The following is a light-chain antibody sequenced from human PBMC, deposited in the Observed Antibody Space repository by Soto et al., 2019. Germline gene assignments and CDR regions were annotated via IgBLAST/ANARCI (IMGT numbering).Light chain of an antibody. CDR2: EGS. CDR1: SSDVGSYNL. Sequence: QSALTQPASVSGSPGQSITISCTGTSSDVGSYNLVSWYQQHPGKAPKLMIYEGSKRPSGVSNRFSGSKSGNTASLTISGLKAEGEADYYCCSYAGSSTSHWVFGGGTKLTVL. J-gene: IGLJ3*02. CDR3: CSYAGSSTSHWV. V-gene: IGLV2-23*01.